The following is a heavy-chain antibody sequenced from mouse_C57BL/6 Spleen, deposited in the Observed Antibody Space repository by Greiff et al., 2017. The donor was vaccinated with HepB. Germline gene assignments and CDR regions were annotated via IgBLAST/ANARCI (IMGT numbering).Heavy chain of an antibody. Sequence: QVQLQQPGAELVKPGASVKLSCKASGYTFTSYWMHWVKQRPGQGLEWIGMIHPNSGSTNYNEKFKSKATLTVDKSSSTAYMQLSSLTSADSAVYYCAKVNWDEHYFDYWGQGTTLTVAS. CDR3: AKVNWDEHYFDY. J-gene: IGHJ2*01. CDR1: GYTFTSYW. D-gene: IGHD4-1*02. CDR2: IHPNSGST. V-gene: IGHV1-64*01.